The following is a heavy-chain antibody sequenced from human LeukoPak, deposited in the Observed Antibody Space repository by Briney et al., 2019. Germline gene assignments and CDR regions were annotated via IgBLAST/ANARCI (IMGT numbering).Heavy chain of an antibody. CDR1: GGSISSGGYS. CDR3: ARDPIRSSPGEFDY. V-gene: IGHV4-30-2*01. CDR2: IYHSGST. D-gene: IGHD2-21*01. Sequence: SETLSLTCGVSGGSISSGGYSWSWIRQPPGKGLEWIGYIYHSGSTYYNPSLKSRVTISVDRSKNQFSLNLTSVTAADTAVYYCARDPIRSSPGEFDYWGQGTLVTVSS. J-gene: IGHJ4*02.